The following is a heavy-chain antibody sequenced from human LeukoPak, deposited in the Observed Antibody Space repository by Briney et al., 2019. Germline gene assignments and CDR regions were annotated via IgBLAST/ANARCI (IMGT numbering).Heavy chain of an antibody. J-gene: IGHJ4*02. CDR2: IVVGSGNT. Sequence: GASVKVSCKASGFTFTSSAMQWVRQARGQLLEWIGWIVVGSGNTNYAQKFQERVTITRDMSTSTAYMELSSLRSEDTAVYYCAAETKRGYSYGITVYWGQGTLVTVSS. V-gene: IGHV1-58*02. CDR1: GFTFTSSA. CDR3: AAETKRGYSYGITVY. D-gene: IGHD5-18*01.